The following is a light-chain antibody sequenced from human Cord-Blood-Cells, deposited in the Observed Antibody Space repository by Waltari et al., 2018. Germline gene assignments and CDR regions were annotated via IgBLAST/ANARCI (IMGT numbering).Light chain of an antibody. V-gene: IGLV2-14*01. J-gene: IGLJ1*01. Sequence: QSALTQPASVSGSPGQSITISCTGTSSDVGGYNYVSWYQQHPGKAPQPMIYEVSNRPSGVSKRVSGCNAGNTASRTISGLQAEDEADYYCSSYTSSSTLVFGTGTKVTVL. CDR3: SSYTSSSTLV. CDR1: SSDVGGYNY. CDR2: EVS.